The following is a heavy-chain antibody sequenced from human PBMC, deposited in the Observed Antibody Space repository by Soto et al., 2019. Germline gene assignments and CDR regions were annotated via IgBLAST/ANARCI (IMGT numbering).Heavy chain of an antibody. CDR3: AREEGNYKTYYYYGMDV. CDR1: GGSISSGGYY. D-gene: IGHD1-7*01. J-gene: IGHJ6*02. Sequence: PSETLSLTCTVSGGSISSGGYYWSWIRQHPGKGLEWIGYIYYSGSTYYNPSLKSRVTMTRDTSTSTVYMELSSLRSEDTAVYYCAREEGNYKTYYYYGMDVWGQGTTVTVSS. CDR2: IYYSGST. V-gene: IGHV4-31*03.